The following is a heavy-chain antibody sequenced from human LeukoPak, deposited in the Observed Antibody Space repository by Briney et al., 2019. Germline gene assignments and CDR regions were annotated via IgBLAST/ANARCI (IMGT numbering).Heavy chain of an antibody. Sequence: ASVKVSCKASGYTFTSHDINWVRQAPGQGLEWMGWISAYNGNTNYAQKLQGRVTMTTDTSTSTAYMELRSLRSDDTAVYYCARDSSSWHDAFDIWGQGTMVTVSS. J-gene: IGHJ3*02. CDR1: GYTFTSHD. CDR3: ARDSSSWHDAFDI. V-gene: IGHV1-18*01. D-gene: IGHD6-13*01. CDR2: ISAYNGNT.